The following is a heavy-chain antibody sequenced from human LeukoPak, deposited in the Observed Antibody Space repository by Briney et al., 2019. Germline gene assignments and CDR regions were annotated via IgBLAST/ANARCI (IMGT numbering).Heavy chain of an antibody. Sequence: ASVKVSCKASGYTFTSYGISWVRQAPGQGLEWMGWISAYNGNTNYAQKLQGRVTMTTDTSTSAAYMELRSLRSDDTAVYYCARQYYDILTGSIPPRFPFDYWGQGTLVTVSS. D-gene: IGHD3-9*01. CDR3: ARQYYDILTGSIPPRFPFDY. CDR1: GYTFTSYG. J-gene: IGHJ4*02. V-gene: IGHV1-18*01. CDR2: ISAYNGNT.